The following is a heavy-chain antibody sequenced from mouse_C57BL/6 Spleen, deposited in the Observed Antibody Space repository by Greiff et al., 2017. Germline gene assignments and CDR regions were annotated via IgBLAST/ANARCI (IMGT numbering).Heavy chain of an antibody. V-gene: IGHV5-6*01. Sequence: EVQGVESGGDLVKPGGSLKLSCAASGFTFSSYGMSWVRQTPDKRLEWVATISSGGSYTYYPDSVKGRFTISRDNAKNTLYLQMSSLKSEDTAMYYCARGKLRDWYFDVWGTGTTVTVSS. J-gene: IGHJ1*03. D-gene: IGHD1-1*01. CDR2: ISSGGSYT. CDR3: ARGKLRDWYFDV. CDR1: GFTFSSYG.